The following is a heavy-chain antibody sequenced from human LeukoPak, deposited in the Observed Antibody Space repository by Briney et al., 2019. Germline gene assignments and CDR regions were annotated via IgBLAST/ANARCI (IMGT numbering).Heavy chain of an antibody. J-gene: IGHJ6*02. CDR2: IKQDGSEK. CDR3: ARDGFYKYYYYYGRDV. Sequence: WGSLRLYCAASGFTFSSYWMRWVRQAPGKGLEGVANIKQDGSEKYYVDSVKGRFTISRDNAKNSLYLQMNSLSAEDTAAYYCARDGFYKYYYYYGRDVWGQGTTVTVSS. V-gene: IGHV3-7*01. D-gene: IGHD5-24*01. CDR1: GFTFSSYW.